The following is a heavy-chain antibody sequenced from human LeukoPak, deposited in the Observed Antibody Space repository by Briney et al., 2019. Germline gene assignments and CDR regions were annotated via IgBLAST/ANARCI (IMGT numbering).Heavy chain of an antibody. Sequence: ASVKVSCKASGYTFTGYYMHWVRQAPGQGLEWMGRINPNSGGTNYAQKFQGRVTMTRDTSISTAHMELSRLRSDDTAVYYCVRVNEVVGATFDYWGQGTLVTVSS. D-gene: IGHD1-26*01. V-gene: IGHV1-2*06. CDR3: VRVNEVVGATFDY. CDR1: GYTFTGYY. J-gene: IGHJ4*02. CDR2: INPNSGGT.